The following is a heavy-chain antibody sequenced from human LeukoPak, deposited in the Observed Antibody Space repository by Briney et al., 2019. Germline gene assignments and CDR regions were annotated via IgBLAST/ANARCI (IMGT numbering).Heavy chain of an antibody. CDR1: GGSISSYY. Sequence: SETLSLTCTVSGGSISSYYWSWIWQPPGKGLEWIGYIYYSGSTNYNPSLKSRVTISVDTSKNQFSLKLSSVTAADTAVYYCAXXXXXXWGSYYYYYMDVWGKGTTVTVSS. CDR2: IYYSGST. D-gene: IGHD3-16*01. V-gene: IGHV4-59*01. J-gene: IGHJ6*03. CDR3: AXXXXXXWGSYYYYYMDV.